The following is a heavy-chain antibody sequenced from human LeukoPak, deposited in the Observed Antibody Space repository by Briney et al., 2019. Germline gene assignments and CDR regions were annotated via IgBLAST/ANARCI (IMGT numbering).Heavy chain of an antibody. CDR3: ARVVAYDSTGYYLYYFDY. D-gene: IGHD3-22*01. V-gene: IGHV4-4*07. Sequence: SETLSLTCTVSGGSISRYYWSWIRQPAGKGLEWIGRIYTTGSTNYNPSLKSRVTMSVDTSKNQFSLKLSSVTAADTAVYYCARVVAYDSTGYYLYYFDYWGQGTLVTVAA. CDR2: IYTTGST. CDR1: GGSISRYY. J-gene: IGHJ4*02.